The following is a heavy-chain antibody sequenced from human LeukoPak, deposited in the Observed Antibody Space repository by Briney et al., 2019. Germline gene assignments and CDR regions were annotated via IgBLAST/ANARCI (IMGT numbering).Heavy chain of an antibody. CDR3: ARLHTMVRGVFDY. V-gene: IGHV4-39*01. CDR2: IYYSGST. D-gene: IGHD3-10*01. Sequence: SETLSLTCTVSGGSISSGDYYWSWIRQPPGKGLEWIGSIYYSGSTYYNPSLKSRVTISVDTSKNQFSLKLSSVTAADTAVYYCARLHTMVRGVFDYWGQGTLVTVSS. J-gene: IGHJ4*02. CDR1: GGSISSGDYY.